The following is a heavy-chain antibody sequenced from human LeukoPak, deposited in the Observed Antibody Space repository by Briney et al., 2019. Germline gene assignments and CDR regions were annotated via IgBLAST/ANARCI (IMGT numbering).Heavy chain of an antibody. J-gene: IGHJ4*02. CDR2: INPSGGST. V-gene: IGHV1-46*01. CDR3: ARAGGYYLEYFDL. D-gene: IGHD3-22*01. Sequence: ASVKVSCKASGYTFTDYYIHWVRQAPGQGLEWMGVINPSGGSTTYAQKFQGRLTMTRDTSTSTVYMELSSLRSEDTATHFCARAGGYYLEYFDLWGQGTLVTVSS. CDR1: GYTFTDYY.